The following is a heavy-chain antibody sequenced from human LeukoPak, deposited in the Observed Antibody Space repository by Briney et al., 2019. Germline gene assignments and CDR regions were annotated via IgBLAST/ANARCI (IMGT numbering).Heavy chain of an antibody. CDR3: ARGYSISRFDY. V-gene: IGHV4-59*01. D-gene: IGHD6-13*01. CDR2: IYYSGST. J-gene: IGHJ4*02. CDR1: GGSISSYY. Sequence: PSETLSLTCTVSGGSISSYYWSWIRQPPGKGLEWIGYIYYSGSTNYNPSLKSRVTISVDTSKNHCALRRSSVAAADTAVYYCARGYSISRFDYGGRGTRVSVSS.